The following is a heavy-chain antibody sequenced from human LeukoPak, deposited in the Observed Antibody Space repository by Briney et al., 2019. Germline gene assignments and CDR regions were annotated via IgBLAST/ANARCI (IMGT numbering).Heavy chain of an antibody. CDR1: GFIYSSYW. J-gene: IGHJ4*02. V-gene: IGHV3-7*05. CDR2: IKQDGSEK. CDR3: ARGRYSSSWYDY. Sequence: TGGSLRLSCAASGFIYSSYWMSWVRQAPGKGLEWVANIKQDGSEKSHVDSVEGRFTISRDNAKNSLYLQMNSLRAKDTAVYYCARGRYSSSWYDYWGQGTLVTVSS. D-gene: IGHD6-13*01.